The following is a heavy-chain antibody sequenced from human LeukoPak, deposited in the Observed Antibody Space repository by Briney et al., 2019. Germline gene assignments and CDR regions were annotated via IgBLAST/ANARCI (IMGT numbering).Heavy chain of an antibody. CDR3: AKHYCGSGSQKYYFDY. CDR2: VRNDGGDK. CDR1: GFIFSDYG. J-gene: IGHJ4*02. V-gene: IGHV3-30*02. D-gene: IGHD3-10*01. Sequence: GGSLRLSCAASGFIFSDYGMHWVRQAPGKGLEWVTMVRNDGGDKYYADSVRGRFTISRDNSKNTLYLQMNSLRPEDTAVYYCAKHYCGSGSQKYYFDYWGQGTLVTVSS.